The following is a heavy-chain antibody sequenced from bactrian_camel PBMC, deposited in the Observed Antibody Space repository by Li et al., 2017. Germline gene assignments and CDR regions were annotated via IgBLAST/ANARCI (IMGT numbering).Heavy chain of an antibody. CDR2: INTGGGTT. Sequence: EVQLVESGGGLVQPGGSLRLSCAASGFTFSNYYMSWIRRAPGKGLEWVSTINTGGGTTYYTDSVKGRFAISRDNAKNTVYLQMNSLKPEDTAVYYCVSGSWSEYNYWGQGTQVTVS. V-gene: IGHV3S40*01. J-gene: IGHJ4*01. D-gene: IGHD2*01. CDR3: VSGSWSEYNY. CDR1: GFTFSNYY.